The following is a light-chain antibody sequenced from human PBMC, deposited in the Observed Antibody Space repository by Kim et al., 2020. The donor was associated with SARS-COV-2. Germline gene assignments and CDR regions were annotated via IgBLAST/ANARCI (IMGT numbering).Light chain of an antibody. V-gene: IGKV1-5*01. CDR2: DAS. Sequence: ASVGDRVSISCRASQDVSDWLAWYQQKPGNAPKLLIYDASRLKSGVPSRFSGSGSGTDFTLTIDSLQPDDFANYYCQQYSDYLLTFGGGTKVDIK. CDR1: QDVSDW. CDR3: QQYSDYLLT. J-gene: IGKJ4*01.